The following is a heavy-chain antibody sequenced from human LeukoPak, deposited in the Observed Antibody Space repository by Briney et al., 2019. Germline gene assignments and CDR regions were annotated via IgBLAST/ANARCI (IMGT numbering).Heavy chain of an antibody. V-gene: IGHV1-58*01. CDR2: IVVGRGNT. Sequence: AVQVTCQGSGFTFTSSVLQAVRQARAQRLEWIGWIVVGRGNTNYAQKCQERVTITRDMSTSTAYMELSSLRSEDTAVYYCAAAYSSSSDYGMDVWGQGTTVTVSS. J-gene: IGHJ6*02. CDR1: GFTFTSSV. CDR3: AAAYSSSSDYGMDV. D-gene: IGHD6-6*01.